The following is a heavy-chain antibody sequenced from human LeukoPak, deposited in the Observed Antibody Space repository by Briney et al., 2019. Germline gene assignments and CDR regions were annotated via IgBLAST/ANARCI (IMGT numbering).Heavy chain of an antibody. D-gene: IGHD3-22*01. V-gene: IGHV4-59*01. J-gene: IGHJ3*02. CDR1: GGSISSYY. CDR3: AREVNYYDSSGMSPDAFDI. CDR2: IYYSGST. Sequence: PSETLSLTCTVSGGSISSYYWSWIRQPPGKGLEWIGYIYYSGSTNYNPSLKSRVTISVDTSKNQFSLKLSSVTAADTGVYYCAREVNYYDSSGMSPDAFDIWGQGTMVTVSS.